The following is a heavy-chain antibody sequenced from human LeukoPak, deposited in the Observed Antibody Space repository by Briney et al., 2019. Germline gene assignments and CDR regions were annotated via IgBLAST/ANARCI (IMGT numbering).Heavy chain of an antibody. CDR3: ARGEVMITQGAFDI. CDR1: GGSISSSSYY. J-gene: IGHJ6*04. Sequence: SETLSLTCTVSGGSISSSSYYWGWIRQPPGKGLEWIGSIYYSGSTYYNPSLKSRVTISVDTSKNQFSLKLSSVTAADTAVYYCARGEVMITQGAFDIWGKGTTVTISS. CDR2: IYYSGST. D-gene: IGHD3-10*01. V-gene: IGHV4-39*07.